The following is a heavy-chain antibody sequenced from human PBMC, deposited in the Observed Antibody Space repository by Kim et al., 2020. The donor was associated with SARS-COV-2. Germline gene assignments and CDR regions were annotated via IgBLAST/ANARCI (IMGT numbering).Heavy chain of an antibody. D-gene: IGHD5-12*01. J-gene: IGHJ6*02. CDR2: IYHSGST. Sequence: SETLSLTCTVSGGSINDGTYYWAWIRQSPGKALEWIGYIYHSGSTKYNPSLESRITISTDTSKTQFSVNLQSVTAADTAVYFCASGRRGYSYGRHYYGLDVWGPGTRVAVSS. CDR1: GGSINDGTYY. CDR3: ASGRRGYSYGRHYYGLDV. V-gene: IGHV4-31*03.